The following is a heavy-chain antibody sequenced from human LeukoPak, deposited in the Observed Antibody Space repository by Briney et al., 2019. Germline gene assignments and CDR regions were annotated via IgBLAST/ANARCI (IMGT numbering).Heavy chain of an antibody. J-gene: IGHJ3*02. D-gene: IGHD6-13*01. CDR2: IYYTGNT. CDR1: GGSISSNSSY. V-gene: IGHV4-39*07. Sequence: KPSETLSLTCSVSGGSISSNSSYWVWIRQPPGKGLEWIGGIYYTGNTYYKPSLKSRGAISLDMSKNQFSLKLSSVTAADTAVYYCAKARGISTSYRGAFDIWGQGTMVTVSS. CDR3: AKARGISTSYRGAFDI.